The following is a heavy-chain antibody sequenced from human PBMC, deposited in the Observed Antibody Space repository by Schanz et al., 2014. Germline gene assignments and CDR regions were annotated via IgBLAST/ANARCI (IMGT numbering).Heavy chain of an antibody. CDR1: GFAFSVYG. J-gene: IGHJ4*02. D-gene: IGHD2-15*01. CDR2: ISYDGSNK. V-gene: IGHV3-30*19. CDR3: ARDRGYCSGGSCLTFDY. Sequence: QVQMVESGGGVVQPGRSLRLSCAASGFAFSVYGMHWVRQAPGKGPEWVAVISYDGSNKYYADSVKGRFTISRDNSKNTLYLQMNTLRAEDTAVYYCARDRGYCSGGSCLTFDYWGQGTLVNGSS.